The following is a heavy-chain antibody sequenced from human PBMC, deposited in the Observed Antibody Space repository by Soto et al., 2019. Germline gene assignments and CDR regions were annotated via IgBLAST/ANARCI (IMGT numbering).Heavy chain of an antibody. CDR1: GVIFRTYA. D-gene: IGHD4-17*01. CDR2: ISYDGTRR. J-gene: IGHJ6*02. V-gene: IGHV3-30-3*01. CDR3: ARDRYGDSFYGLDA. Sequence: GGSLRLSCAVSGVIFRTYAFHWVRQAPGRGLDWVSVISYDGTRRSYADSVRGRFTISRDNSKNTLYLQMDSLRTEDTAIYYCARDRYGDSFYGLDAWGQGTTVTVSS.